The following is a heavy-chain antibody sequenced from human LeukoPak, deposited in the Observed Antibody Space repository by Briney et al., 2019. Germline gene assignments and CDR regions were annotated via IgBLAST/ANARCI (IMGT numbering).Heavy chain of an antibody. Sequence: SVKVSCKASGGTFSSYAISWVRQAPGQGLEWMGRIIPIFGTANYAQKFQGRVMITTDESTSTAYMELSSLRSEDTAVYYCARDLLGVALAFDLWGRGTLVTVSS. V-gene: IGHV1-69*05. J-gene: IGHJ2*01. CDR3: ARDLLGVALAFDL. CDR2: IIPIFGTA. D-gene: IGHD2-8*01. CDR1: GGTFSSYA.